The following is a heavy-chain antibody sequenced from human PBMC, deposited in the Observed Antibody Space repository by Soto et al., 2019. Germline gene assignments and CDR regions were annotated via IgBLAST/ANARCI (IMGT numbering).Heavy chain of an antibody. D-gene: IGHD6-13*01. CDR2: IYYNGRT. Sequence: QVQLQESGPGLVKPSEPLSLTCTVSGGSISSKYWSWIRQPPGKGLEWIGYIYYNGRTNYNPSLKSRVTISGDTSRNQFSRKLSSVTAADTAVYYCARLRWATIAEAGSFDYWGQGILVTVSS. CDR1: GGSISSKY. J-gene: IGHJ4*02. V-gene: IGHV4-59*08. CDR3: ARLRWATIAEAGSFDY.